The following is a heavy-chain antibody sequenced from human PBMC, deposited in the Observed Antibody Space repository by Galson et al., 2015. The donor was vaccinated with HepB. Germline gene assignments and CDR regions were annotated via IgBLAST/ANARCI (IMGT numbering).Heavy chain of an antibody. Sequence: SVKVSCKASGYTFTSYAMNWVRQAPGQGLEWMGWINTNTGDPTYAQGFTGRFVFSLDTSVSTAYLQISSLKAEDTAVYYCARAGYYDSSGYYYQAGQYYFDYWGQGTLVTVSS. CDR1: GYTFTSYA. J-gene: IGHJ4*02. CDR2: INTNTGDP. CDR3: ARAGYYDSSGYYYQAGQYYFDY. V-gene: IGHV7-4-1*02. D-gene: IGHD3-22*01.